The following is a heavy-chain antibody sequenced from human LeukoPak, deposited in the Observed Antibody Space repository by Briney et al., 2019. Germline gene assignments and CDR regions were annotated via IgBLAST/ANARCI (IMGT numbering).Heavy chain of an antibody. CDR2: IYTSGST. CDR3: ARADRGYDGYNFRWAFDI. CDR1: DGSISSYY. Sequence: PSETLSLTCTVSDGSISSYYWSWIRQPAGKGLEWIGRIYTSGSTNYNPSLKSRVTISVDTSKNQFSLKLSSVTAADTAVYYCARADRGYDGYNFRWAFDIWGQGTMVTVSS. J-gene: IGHJ3*02. V-gene: IGHV4-4*07. D-gene: IGHD5-24*01.